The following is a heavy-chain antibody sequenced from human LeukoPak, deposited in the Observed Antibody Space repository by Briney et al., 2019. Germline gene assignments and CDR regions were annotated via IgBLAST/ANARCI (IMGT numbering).Heavy chain of an antibody. CDR2: IYYSGST. J-gene: IGHJ4*02. V-gene: IGHV4-59*12. CDR3: ARGGPYYYEGGY. D-gene: IGHD3-22*01. CDR1: GGSISNYY. Sequence: SETLSLTCTVSGGSISNYYWGWIRQPPGKGLEWIGYIYYSGSTNYNPSLKSRVTISVDKSKNQFSLKLSSVTAADTAVYYCARGGPYYYEGGYWGQGTLVTVSS.